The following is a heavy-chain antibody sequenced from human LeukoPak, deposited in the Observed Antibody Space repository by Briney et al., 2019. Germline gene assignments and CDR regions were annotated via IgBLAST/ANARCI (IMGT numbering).Heavy chain of an antibody. CDR2: ISAYNGNT. CDR3: AWGSSPYYYMDV. V-gene: IGHV1-18*01. J-gene: IGHJ6*03. CDR1: GYTFTSYG. Sequence: ASVKVSCKASGYTFTSYGISWVRQAPGQGLEWMGWISAYNGNTNYAQKLQGRVTMSTDTSTSTAYMELRSLRSDDTAVYYCAWGSSPYYYMDVWGKGTTVTISS. D-gene: IGHD3-16*01.